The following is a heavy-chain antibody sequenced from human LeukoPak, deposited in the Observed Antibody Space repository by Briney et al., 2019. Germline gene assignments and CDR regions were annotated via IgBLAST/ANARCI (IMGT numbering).Heavy chain of an antibody. CDR3: ARSSAYYNEADI. CDR1: GYSFTSYY. CDR2: INPSGGST. D-gene: IGHD1-26*01. V-gene: IGHV1-46*01. Sequence: ASVKVSCKTSGYSFTSYYMHWVRQAPRQGLEWMGIINPSGGSTTYAQKFQGRLTMTSDTSTSTVYMELSSLRSEDTAVYYCARSSAYYNEADIWGQGTMVTVSS. J-gene: IGHJ3*02.